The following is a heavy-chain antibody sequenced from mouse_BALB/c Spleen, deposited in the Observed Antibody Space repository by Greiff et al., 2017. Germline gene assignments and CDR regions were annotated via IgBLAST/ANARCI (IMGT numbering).Heavy chain of an antibody. J-gene: IGHJ3*01. V-gene: IGHV2-9*02. D-gene: IGHD3-3*01. CDR3: ARDGLVAY. CDR1: GFSLTSYG. CDR2: IWAGGST. Sequence: VQLKESGPGLVAPSQSLSITCTVSGFSLTSYGVHWVRQPPGKGLEWLGVIWAGGSTNYNSALMSRLSISKDNSKSQVFLKMNSLQTDDTAMYYCARDGLVAYWGQGTLVTVSA.